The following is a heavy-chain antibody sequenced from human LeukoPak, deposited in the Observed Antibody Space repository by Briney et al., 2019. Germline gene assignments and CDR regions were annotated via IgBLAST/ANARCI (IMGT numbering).Heavy chain of an antibody. Sequence: ASVKVSCKASGYTFTGYYMHWVRQAPGRGLEWMGRINPNSGGTNYAQKFQGRVTMTRNTSISTAYMELSRLRSDDTAVYYCASTFWSGYYNWGQGALVTVSS. CDR1: GYTFTGYY. D-gene: IGHD3-3*01. V-gene: IGHV1-2*06. CDR3: ASTFWSGYYN. J-gene: IGHJ4*02. CDR2: INPNSGGT.